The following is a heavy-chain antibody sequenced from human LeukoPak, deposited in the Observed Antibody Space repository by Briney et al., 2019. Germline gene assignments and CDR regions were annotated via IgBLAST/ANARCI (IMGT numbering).Heavy chain of an antibody. CDR2: INHSGST. V-gene: IGHV4-34*01. CDR1: GGSFSGYY. J-gene: IGHJ5*02. D-gene: IGHD3-16*02. Sequence: PSETLSLTCAVYGGSFSGYYWSWIRQPPGKGLEWIGEINHSGSTNYNPSLKSRVTISVDTSKNQFSLKLSSVTAADTAVYYCAREERLGELSLFDPWGQGTLVTVSS. CDR3: AREERLGELSLFDP.